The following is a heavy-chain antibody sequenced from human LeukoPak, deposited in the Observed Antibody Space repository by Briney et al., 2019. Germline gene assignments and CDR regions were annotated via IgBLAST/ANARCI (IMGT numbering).Heavy chain of an antibody. CDR3: ANHVQLQAYYYYYGMDV. J-gene: IGHJ6*02. V-gene: IGHV3-30-3*01. Sequence: QAGGSLRLSCAASGFTFSSYAMHWVRQAPGKGLEWVAVISYDGSNKYYADSVKGRFTISRDNSKNTLYLQMNSLRAEDTAVYYCANHVQLQAYYYYYGMDVWGQGTTVTVSS. CDR2: ISYDGSNK. D-gene: IGHD2-2*01. CDR1: GFTFSSYA.